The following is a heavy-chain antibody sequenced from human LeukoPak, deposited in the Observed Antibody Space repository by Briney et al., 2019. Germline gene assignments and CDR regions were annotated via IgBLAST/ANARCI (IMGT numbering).Heavy chain of an antibody. D-gene: IGHD2-15*01. Sequence: GGSLRLSCAASGFTFSSYAMSWVRQAPGKGLEWVSAISGSGGSTYYADSVKGRFTISRDNSKNTLYLQMNSLRAEDSAVYYCAKDLASSCYSRWGQGTLVTVSS. J-gene: IGHJ4*02. CDR2: ISGSGGST. CDR1: GFTFSSYA. CDR3: AKDLASSCYSR. V-gene: IGHV3-23*01.